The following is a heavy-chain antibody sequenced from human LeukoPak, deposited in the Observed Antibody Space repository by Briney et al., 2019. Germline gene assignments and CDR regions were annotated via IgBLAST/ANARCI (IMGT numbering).Heavy chain of an antibody. V-gene: IGHV4-39*01. D-gene: IGHD3-22*01. CDR1: GGSISSSSYY. J-gene: IGHJ4*02. CDR2: IYYSGST. Sequence: PSGTLSLTCAVSGGSISSSSYYWGWIRQPPGKGLEWIGSIYYSGSTYYNPSLKSRVTISVDTSKNQSSLKLSSVTAADTAVYYCARHTYYDSSGYYYSLDYWGQGTLVTVSS. CDR3: ARHTYYDSSGYYYSLDY.